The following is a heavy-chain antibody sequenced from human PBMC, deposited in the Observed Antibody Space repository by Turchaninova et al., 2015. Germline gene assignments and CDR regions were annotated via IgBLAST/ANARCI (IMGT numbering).Heavy chain of an antibody. CDR3: AHRPTSTTGNDPFDI. V-gene: IGHV2-5*02. CDR1: GFSLTTSGEG. CDR2: IYWDDDK. J-gene: IGHJ3*02. Sequence: QITLKESGPTLVKPTQTLTLTCTFSGFSLTTSGEGVGWIRQPQGKALEWLAIIYWDDDKRYSPSRKSMLTITKDTSKNQVVLTMTNMDPVDTATYYCAHRPTSTTGNDPFDIWGQGTMVIVSS. D-gene: IGHD2/OR15-2a*01.